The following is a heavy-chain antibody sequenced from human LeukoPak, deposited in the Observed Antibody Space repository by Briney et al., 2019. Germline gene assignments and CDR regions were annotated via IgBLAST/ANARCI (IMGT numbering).Heavy chain of an antibody. CDR3: AREIDCTGSICGHSFDI. Sequence: SVKVSCKASGGTFSSYVLSWVRQAPGQGLEWMGGIIPIFATSNYAQKFQGRVTITADESTSTAYMELSSLRSEDTAIYYCAREIDCTGSICGHSFDIWGQGTMVTVSS. CDR1: GGTFSSYV. J-gene: IGHJ3*02. D-gene: IGHD2-8*02. CDR2: IIPIFATS. V-gene: IGHV1-69*13.